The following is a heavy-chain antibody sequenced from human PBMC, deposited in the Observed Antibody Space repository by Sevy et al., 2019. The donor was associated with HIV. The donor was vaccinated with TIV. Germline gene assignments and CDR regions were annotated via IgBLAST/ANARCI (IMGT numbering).Heavy chain of an antibody. V-gene: IGHV3-21*01. J-gene: IGHJ6*02. Sequence: GGSLRLSCAASGFTFSSYSMNWVRQAPGKGLEWVSPISSSSSYIYYADSVKGRFTISRDNAKNSLYLQMNSLRAEDTAVYYCARDCIEAVAGTKYYYYGMDVWGQGTTVTVSS. CDR2: ISSSSSYI. CDR1: GFTFSSYS. CDR3: ARDCIEAVAGTKYYYYGMDV. D-gene: IGHD6-19*01.